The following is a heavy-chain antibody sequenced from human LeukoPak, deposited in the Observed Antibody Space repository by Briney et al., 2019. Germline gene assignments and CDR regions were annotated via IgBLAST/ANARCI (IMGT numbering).Heavy chain of an antibody. V-gene: IGHV3-23*01. J-gene: IGHJ4*02. CDR2: ISVSGGST. CDR1: GFTFSKYA. Sequence: PGGSLRLSCAASGFTFSKYAMTWVRQAPGKGLEWVSGISVSGGSTNYADSVKGRFTIPRDNSKNTLYLQMNSLRAEDTAVYYCAKSNYFDSGGYYFFDYWGQGTLVTVSS. CDR3: AKSNYFDSGGYYFFDY. D-gene: IGHD3-22*01.